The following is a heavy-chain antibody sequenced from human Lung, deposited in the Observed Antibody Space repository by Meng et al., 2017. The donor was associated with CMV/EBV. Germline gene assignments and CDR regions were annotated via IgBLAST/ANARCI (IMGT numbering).Heavy chain of an antibody. J-gene: IGHJ5*01. D-gene: IGHD1-7*01. CDR1: GGSFSGSY. Sequence: SQTLSLTCAVYGGSFSGSYWHWIRQPPGMSLEWIGEIDDTGRTKYSPSLNSRVTMLLDTSKKQFSLKLSSVTAADTAVYYCARLTGTVYVHGFDSWGQEPWSPSPQ. CDR3: ARLTGTVYVHGFDS. CDR2: IDDTGRT. V-gene: IGHV4-34*01.